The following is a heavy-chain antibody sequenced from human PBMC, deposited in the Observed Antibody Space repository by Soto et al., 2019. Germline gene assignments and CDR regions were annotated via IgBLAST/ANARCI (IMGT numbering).Heavy chain of an antibody. Sequence: QLQLQEYGSGLVKPSQTLSLTCAVSGGSISSGGYSWSWIRQPPGKGLEWSGYIYHSGSTYYNPSRKRRVTISVYRSKNQSPLKLGSVTAADAAVYYCARTPDIWGQGTMVTVSS. J-gene: IGHJ3*02. CDR2: IYHSGST. V-gene: IGHV4-30-2*01. CDR3: ARTPDI. CDR1: GGSISSGGYS.